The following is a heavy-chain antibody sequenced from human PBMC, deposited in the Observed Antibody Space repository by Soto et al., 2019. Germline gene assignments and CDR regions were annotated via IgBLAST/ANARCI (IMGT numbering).Heavy chain of an antibody. V-gene: IGHV3-23*01. Sequence: GSLRLSCAASGFTFSNYAMSWVCQAPGKGLEWVSGIGGRGTSSYYADSVKGRFAISRDNSYNTLFLQLHSLRAEDTAVYYCAKSRYADSSGDYYDFWGQGTRVTVSS. J-gene: IGHJ4*02. CDR2: IGGRGTSS. CDR3: AKSRYADSSGDYYDF. CDR1: GFTFSNYA. D-gene: IGHD3-22*01.